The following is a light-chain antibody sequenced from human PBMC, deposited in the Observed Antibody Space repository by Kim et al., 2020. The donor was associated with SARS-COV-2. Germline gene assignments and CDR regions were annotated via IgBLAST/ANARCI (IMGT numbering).Light chain of an antibody. CDR2: AAS. J-gene: IGKJ4*01. CDR1: QAISDH. Sequence: ASVGDRDTITGRASQAISDHLAWYQQKPVKVPNLVIYAASALRSGVPSRFSGSGSGTVFTLTISRLQPEDIGTYYCQNYKSDPLTFGGGTKVDIK. V-gene: IGKV1-27*01. CDR3: QNYKSDPLT.